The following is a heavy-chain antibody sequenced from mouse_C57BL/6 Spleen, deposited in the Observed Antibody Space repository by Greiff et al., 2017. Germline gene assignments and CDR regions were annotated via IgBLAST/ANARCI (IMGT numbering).Heavy chain of an antibody. CDR1: GYTFTDYY. CDR3: ARWVEGDY. J-gene: IGHJ2*01. V-gene: IGHV1-26*01. CDR2: INPNNGGT. Sequence: EVQLQQSGPELVKPGASVKISCKASGYTFTDYYMNWVKQSHGKSLEWIGDINPNNGGTSYNQKFKGKATLTVDKSSSTAYMELRSLTSEDSAVYYCARWVEGDYWGQGTTLTVSS. D-gene: IGHD1-1*02.